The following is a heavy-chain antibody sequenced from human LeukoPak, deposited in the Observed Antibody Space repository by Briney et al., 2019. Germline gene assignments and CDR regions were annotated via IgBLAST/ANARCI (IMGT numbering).Heavy chain of an antibody. V-gene: IGHV4-39*07. CDR1: GGSISSSSYY. J-gene: IGHJ6*02. D-gene: IGHD3-9*01. Sequence: SETLSLTCTVSGGSISSSSYYWGWIRQPPGKGLEWIGSIYYSGSTYYNPSLKSRVTISVDTSKNQFSLKLSSVTAADTAVYYCARGPNYDILTELRIHGMDVWGQGTTVTVSS. CDR2: IYYSGST. CDR3: ARGPNYDILTELRIHGMDV.